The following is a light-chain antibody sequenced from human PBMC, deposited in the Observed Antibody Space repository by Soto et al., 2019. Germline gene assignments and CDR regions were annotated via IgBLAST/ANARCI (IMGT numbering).Light chain of an antibody. CDR2: DVT. CDR1: SSDVGNSNY. J-gene: IGLJ2*01. V-gene: IGLV2-8*01. CDR3: RSSAGTVL. Sequence: QSVLTQPPSASGSPGQSVTIACTGTSSDVGNSNYVSWYQHHPGKAPTLMIYDVTKRPSGVPDRFSGSKSGNTASLSVSGLQAEEEANYYCRSSAGTVLFGGGTKLTVL.